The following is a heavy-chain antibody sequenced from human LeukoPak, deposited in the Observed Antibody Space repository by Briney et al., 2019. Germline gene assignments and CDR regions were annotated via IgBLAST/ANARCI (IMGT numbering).Heavy chain of an antibody. V-gene: IGHV3-74*01. CDR3: ARRGTGHGMDV. CDR2: INNDGSSA. D-gene: IGHD1-1*01. Sequence: GGSLRLSCAASGFTFNNNWIHWVRQVPGKGLVWVSRINNDGSSASYVDSVKGRFTISRDNAKNTLFLQMNSLRAEDTAVYYCARRGTGHGMDVWGQGTTVIVSS. CDR1: GFTFNNNW. J-gene: IGHJ6*02.